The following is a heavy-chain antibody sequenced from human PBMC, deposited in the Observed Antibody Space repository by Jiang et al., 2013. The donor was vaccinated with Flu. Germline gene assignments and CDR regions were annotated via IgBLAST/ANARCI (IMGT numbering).Heavy chain of an antibody. CDR2: IYYSGST. D-gene: IGHD3-22*01. Sequence: SWIRPSPHGRGLEWIGYIYYSGSTNYNPSLKSRVTISVDTSKNQFSLKLSSVTAADTAVYYCARSSLTMIVVGGMDVWGQGTTVTVSS. CDR3: ARSSLTMIVVGGMDV. J-gene: IGHJ6*02. V-gene: IGHV4-59*01.